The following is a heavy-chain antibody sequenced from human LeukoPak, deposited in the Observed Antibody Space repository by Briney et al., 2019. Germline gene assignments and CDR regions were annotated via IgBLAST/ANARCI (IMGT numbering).Heavy chain of an antibody. V-gene: IGHV4-59*08. CDR1: GGSISSYY. J-gene: IGHJ6*03. CDR3: ARGLISPAAIYYYYYMDV. CDR2: IYYSGST. Sequence: SETLSLTCTVSGGSISSYYWSWIRQPPGKGLEWIGYIYYSGSTNYNPSLKSRVTISVDTSKNQFSLKLSSVTAADTAVYYCARGLISPAAIYYYYYMDVWGKGTTVTVSS. D-gene: IGHD2-2*02.